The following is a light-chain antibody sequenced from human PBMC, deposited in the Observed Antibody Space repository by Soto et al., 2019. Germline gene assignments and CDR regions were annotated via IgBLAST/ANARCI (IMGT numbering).Light chain of an antibody. CDR3: QRYNSNSRT. V-gene: IGKV1-5*01. J-gene: IGKJ1*01. CDR1: QNVNKW. CDR2: DAS. Sequence: DIQMTQSPSTLSASVGDRVTITCRASQNVNKWVAWYQQKPGKAPKFLIYDASVLESGVTSRCSGSGSGTEFTLTISSLQPDDFAIYYCQRYNSNSRTFGQGTKVEMK.